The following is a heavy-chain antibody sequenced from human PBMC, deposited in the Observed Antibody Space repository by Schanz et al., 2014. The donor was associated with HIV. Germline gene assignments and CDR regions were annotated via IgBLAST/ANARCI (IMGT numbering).Heavy chain of an antibody. D-gene: IGHD1-26*01. V-gene: IGHV3-9*01. J-gene: IGHJ6*02. Sequence: VQLVESGGGVVQPGRSLRLSCVASGFTFEDFAMHWVRQAPGKGLEWVSGMSWNRRRIGYADSVKGRFSISRDNAKNSLYLQMNSLGTEDTALYYCAKGIMGATEYYYGMDVWGQGTTVT. CDR1: GFTFEDFA. CDR2: MSWNRRRI. CDR3: AKGIMGATEYYYGMDV.